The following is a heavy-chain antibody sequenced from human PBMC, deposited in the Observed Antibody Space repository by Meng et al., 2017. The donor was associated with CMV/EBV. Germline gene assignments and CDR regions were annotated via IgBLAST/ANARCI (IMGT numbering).Heavy chain of an antibody. CDR2: ISSSSSYI. D-gene: IGHD2-2*01. CDR3: ARDFPLVVVPAAGFDP. Sequence: FTFSSYAMHWVRQAPGKGLEWVSSISSSSSYIYYADSVKGRFTISRDNAKNSLYLQMNSLRAEDTAVYYCARDFPLVVVPAAGFDPWGQGTLVTVSS. J-gene: IGHJ5*02. CDR1: FTFSSYA. V-gene: IGHV3-21*01.